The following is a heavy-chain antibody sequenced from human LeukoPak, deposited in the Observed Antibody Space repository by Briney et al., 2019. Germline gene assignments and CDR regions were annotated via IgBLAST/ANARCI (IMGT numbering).Heavy chain of an antibody. CDR3: AKRFTTGTTNWFDP. V-gene: IGHV3-23*01. CDR2: ISGGGGPT. Sequence: PGGSLRLSCAASGFTFSSYGMSWDRQAPGRVLEWVSAISGGGGPTYYADSVKGRLTISRDNSKNPLYLQMNSDITEDTDVYYCAKRFTTGTTNWFDPWGQGTLVTVSS. D-gene: IGHD1-1*01. CDR1: GFTFSSYG. J-gene: IGHJ5*02.